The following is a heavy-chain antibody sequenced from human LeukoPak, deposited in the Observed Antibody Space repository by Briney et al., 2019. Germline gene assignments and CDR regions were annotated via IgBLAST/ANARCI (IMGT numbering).Heavy chain of an antibody. CDR3: ANWDGSYSSGWYDY. Sequence: PGGSLRLSCEASGFSGFSFSDYWMSWVRQAPGKGLEWVAIIRQDGTDKYYADSVKGRFTISRDNAKSSVSLQMNSLRAEDAAVYYCANWDGSYSSGWYDYWGQGTLAIVSS. J-gene: IGHJ4*02. V-gene: IGHV3-7*01. CDR1: GFSGFSFSDYW. D-gene: IGHD6-19*01. CDR2: IRQDGTDK.